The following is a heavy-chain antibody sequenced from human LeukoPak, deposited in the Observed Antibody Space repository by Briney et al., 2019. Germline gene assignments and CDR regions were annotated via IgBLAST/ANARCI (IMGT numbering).Heavy chain of an antibody. V-gene: IGHV1-69*13. CDR3: ARGAASYYDSSGYCIDY. Sequence: GASVKVSCKASGGTFSSYAISWVRQAPGQGLEWMGGIIPIFGTANYAQKFQGRVTITADESTSTAYMELSSLRSEDTAVYYCARGAASYYDSSGYCIDYWGQGTLVTVSS. D-gene: IGHD3-22*01. J-gene: IGHJ4*02. CDR2: IIPIFGTA. CDR1: GGTFSSYA.